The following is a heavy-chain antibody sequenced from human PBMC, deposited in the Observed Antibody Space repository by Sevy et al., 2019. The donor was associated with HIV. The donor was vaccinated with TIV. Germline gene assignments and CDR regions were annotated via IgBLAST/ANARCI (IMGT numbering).Heavy chain of an antibody. D-gene: IGHD2-8*01. Sequence: GGSLRLSCAASGFTFSKYSMSWVRQPPGKGLEWVSTLSFGCGEINHADSVKGRLTISRDNSKNSLYLQMNNLRAEDTAVYYCAREGCTKPHDYWGQGTLATVSS. CDR2: LSFGCGEI. J-gene: IGHJ4*02. V-gene: IGHV3-23*01. CDR1: GFTFSKYS. CDR3: AREGCTKPHDY.